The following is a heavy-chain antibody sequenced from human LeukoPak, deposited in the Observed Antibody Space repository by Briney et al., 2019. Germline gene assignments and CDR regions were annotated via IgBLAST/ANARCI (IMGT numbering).Heavy chain of an antibody. V-gene: IGHV3-30*18. Sequence: QPGGSLRLSCAASGFTFSSYGMHWVRQAPGKGLEWVAVISDDGSNKYYADSVKGRFTISRDNSKNTLYLQMNSLRAEDTAVYYCAKDLENYYGSGMVPGQNWFDPWGQGTLVTVSS. D-gene: IGHD3-10*01. CDR3: AKDLENYYGSGMVPGQNWFDP. CDR2: ISDDGSNK. CDR1: GFTFSSYG. J-gene: IGHJ5*02.